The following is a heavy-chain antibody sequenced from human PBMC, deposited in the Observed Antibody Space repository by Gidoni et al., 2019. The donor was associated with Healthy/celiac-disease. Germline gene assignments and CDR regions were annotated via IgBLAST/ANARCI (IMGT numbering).Heavy chain of an antibody. Sequence: EVQLVQSGAEVNMPGESLKISCQGSGHSSTSYWIGWRRQMPGKGLEWMGIIYPGDSDTGYSPSFQGQVTISADKSISTAYLQWSSLKASDTAMYYGARHANDYYGSGSHPDYWGQGTLVTVSS. J-gene: IGHJ4*02. V-gene: IGHV5-51*01. CDR1: GHSSTSYW. CDR2: IYPGDSDT. D-gene: IGHD3-10*01. CDR3: ARHANDYYGSGSHPDY.